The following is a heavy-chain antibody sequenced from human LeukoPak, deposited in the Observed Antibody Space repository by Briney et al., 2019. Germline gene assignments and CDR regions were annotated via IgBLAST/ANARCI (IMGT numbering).Heavy chain of an antibody. CDR2: INPNSGGT. CDR1: GYTFTGYY. D-gene: IGHD2-2*01. Sequence: ASVKVSCKSSGYTFTGYYMHWVRQAPGQGLEWMGRINPNSGGTNYAQKFQGRVTMNRDTSISTAYMELGRLRSDDTAVYYCARGQSVVVPAATRYNWFDPWGQGTLVTVSS. J-gene: IGHJ5*02. V-gene: IGHV1-2*06. CDR3: ARGQSVVVPAATRYNWFDP.